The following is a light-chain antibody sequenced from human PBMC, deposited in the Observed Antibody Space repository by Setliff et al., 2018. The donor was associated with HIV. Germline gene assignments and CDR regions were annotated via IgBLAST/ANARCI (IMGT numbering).Light chain of an antibody. CDR2: EVT. J-gene: IGLJ1*01. CDR3: SSHGAIGV. CDR1: TSDVGAYNY. Sequence: QSVLTQPPSASRSPGQSVTISCTGTTSDVGAYNYVSWYQQHPGKAPKLIIYEVTKRPSGVPDRFSGSKSGDTASLTVSGLQAEDEADYYCSSHGAIGVFGTGTKVTVL. V-gene: IGLV2-8*02.